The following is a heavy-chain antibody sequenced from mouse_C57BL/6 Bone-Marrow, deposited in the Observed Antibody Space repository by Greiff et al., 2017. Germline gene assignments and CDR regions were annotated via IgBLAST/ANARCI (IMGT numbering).Heavy chain of an antibody. V-gene: IGHV2-5*01. Sequence: QVQLKESGPGLVQPSQSLSITCTVSGFSLTSYGVHWVRQSPGKGLEWLGVIWRGGSTDYNAAFMSRLSITKDNSKSQVVFIMNSLQADDTALSYGAKGPPYDHERGTSPMDYWGQGTSVTVSS. J-gene: IGHJ4*01. CDR1: GFSLTSYG. CDR3: AKGPPYDHERGTSPMDY. D-gene: IGHD2-4*01. CDR2: IWRGGST.